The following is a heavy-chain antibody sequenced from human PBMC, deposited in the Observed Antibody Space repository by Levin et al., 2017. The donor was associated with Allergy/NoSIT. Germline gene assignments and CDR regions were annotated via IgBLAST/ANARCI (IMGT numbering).Heavy chain of an antibody. Sequence: PGGSLRLSCAASGFTFSTNAMTWVRQAPGKGLEWVSSISRSGGGTYYADSVKGRFTISRDNSKNTRYLQMNRLRAEDTAVYYCARIYCSSTRWYWVDYWGQGTLVTVSS. V-gene: IGHV3-23*01. CDR3: ARIYCSSTRWYWVDY. D-gene: IGHD2-2*01. J-gene: IGHJ4*02. CDR2: ISRSGGGT. CDR1: GFTFSTNA.